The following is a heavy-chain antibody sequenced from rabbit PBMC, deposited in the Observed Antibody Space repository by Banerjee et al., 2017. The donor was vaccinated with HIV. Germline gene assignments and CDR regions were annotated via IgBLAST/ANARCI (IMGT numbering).Heavy chain of an antibody. D-gene: IGHD6-1*01. CDR2: IYTGGSGTT. J-gene: IGHJ4*01. V-gene: IGHV1S40*01. CDR1: GFSFSSSYW. CDR3: ARDPYYNYRNGGYGGGSDL. Sequence: QSLEESGGDLVKPGASLTLTCTASGFSFSSSYWICWVRQAPGKGLEWIACIYTGGSGTTYYASWAKGRFTISKTSSTTVTLQMTSLTAADTATYFCARDPYYNYRNGGYGGGSDLWGPGTLVTVS.